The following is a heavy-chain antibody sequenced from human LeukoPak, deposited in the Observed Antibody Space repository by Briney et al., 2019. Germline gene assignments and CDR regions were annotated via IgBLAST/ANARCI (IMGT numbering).Heavy chain of an antibody. V-gene: IGHV3-23*01. D-gene: IGHD6-19*01. J-gene: IGHJ6*02. CDR1: GFTFSSYA. CDR3: AKNQQWLASLHVLGFDYYYGMDV. CDR2: ISGSGGST. Sequence: GGSLRLSCAASGFTFSSYAMSWVRQAPGKGLEWVSAISGSGGSTYYADSVKGRFTISRDNSKNTLYLRMNSLRAEDTAVYYCAKNQQWLASLHVLGFDYYYGMDVWGQGTTVTVSS.